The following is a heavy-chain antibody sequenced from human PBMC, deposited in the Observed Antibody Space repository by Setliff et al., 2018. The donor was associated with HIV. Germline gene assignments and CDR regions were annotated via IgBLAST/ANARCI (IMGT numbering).Heavy chain of an antibody. CDR3: ARVQGINITLARGASAGLDV. CDR2: IRADNGHT. Sequence: ASVKVSCKASGYTFSTYGLTWVRQAPGQGLEWMGWIRADNGHTDYAQKSQGRVTMTADTSTSTAYMEMRTLRSDDTAVYYCARVQGINITLARGASAGLDVWGKGTTVTVSS. J-gene: IGHJ6*04. D-gene: IGHD3-10*01. V-gene: IGHV1-18*01. CDR1: GYTFSTYG.